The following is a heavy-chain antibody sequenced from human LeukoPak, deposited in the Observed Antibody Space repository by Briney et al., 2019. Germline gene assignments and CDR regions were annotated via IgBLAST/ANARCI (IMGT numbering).Heavy chain of an antibody. D-gene: IGHD6-19*01. CDR2: INHSGST. CDR1: GGSFSGYY. Sequence: SETLCLTCAVYGGSFSGYYWSWIRQPPGKGLEWVGEINHSGSTNYNPSLKSGVTISVDTSKNQFSLKLSSVTAADTAVYYCVRRVRYSSGWDYWGQGTLVTVSS. V-gene: IGHV4-34*01. J-gene: IGHJ4*02. CDR3: VRRVRYSSGWDY.